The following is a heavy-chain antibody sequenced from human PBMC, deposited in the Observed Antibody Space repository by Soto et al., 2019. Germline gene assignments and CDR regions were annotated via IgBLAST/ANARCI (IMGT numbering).Heavy chain of an antibody. V-gene: IGHV3-23*01. D-gene: IGHD3-10*01. J-gene: IGHJ6*02. CDR1: GFTCSDYA. CDR2: LDGAGGST. Sequence: RWSLRLSCGASGFTCSDYAMTWFRHVPGRGLEWVASLDGAGGSTYYADSVRGRFTISRDNSQNTLFLQMKRLTVDDTAIYYCAAPRDEYGSGVSWFTYGMDIWGQGTTVTVSS. CDR3: AAPRDEYGSGVSWFTYGMDI.